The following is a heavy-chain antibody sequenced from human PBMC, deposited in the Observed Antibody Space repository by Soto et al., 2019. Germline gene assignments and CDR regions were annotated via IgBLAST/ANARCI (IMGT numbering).Heavy chain of an antibody. Sequence: QPGGSLRLSCAASGFTFSSYGMHWVRQAPGKGLEWVSYISCGRSTKYYADSVKGRFTISRDNAKNSLYLQMNSLRAEDTAVYYCARDSTTLQPPYGDYDGWYFDLWGRGTLVTVSS. CDR3: ARDSTTLQPPYGDYDGWYFDL. D-gene: IGHD4-17*01. J-gene: IGHJ2*01. CDR1: GFTFSSYG. V-gene: IGHV3-48*01. CDR2: ISCGRSTK.